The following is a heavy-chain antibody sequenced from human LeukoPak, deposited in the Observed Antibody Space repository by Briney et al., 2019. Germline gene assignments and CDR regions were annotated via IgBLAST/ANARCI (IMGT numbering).Heavy chain of an antibody. Sequence: SVKVSCKASGGTFSSYTISWVRQAPGQGLEWMGRIIPILGIANYAQKFQGRVTITADKSTSTAYMELSSLRFEDTPVYYCARGYGGSFDYWGQGTLVTVSS. J-gene: IGHJ4*02. CDR2: IIPILGIA. CDR1: GGTFSSYT. CDR3: ARGYGGSFDY. V-gene: IGHV1-69*02. D-gene: IGHD1-26*01.